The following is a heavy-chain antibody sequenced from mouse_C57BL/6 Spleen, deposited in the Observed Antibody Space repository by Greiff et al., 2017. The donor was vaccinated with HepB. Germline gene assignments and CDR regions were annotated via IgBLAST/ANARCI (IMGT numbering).Heavy chain of an antibody. Sequence: QVQLQQSGAELVRPGTSVKVSCKASGNAFTNYLIEWVKQRPGQGLEWIGVINPGSGGTNYNEKFKGKATLTADKSSSTAYMQLSSLTSEDSAVYFCARDTYYSNYYFDYWGQGTTLTVSS. CDR2: INPGSGGT. D-gene: IGHD2-5*01. CDR1: GNAFTNYL. V-gene: IGHV1-54*01. J-gene: IGHJ2*01. CDR3: ARDTYYSNYYFDY.